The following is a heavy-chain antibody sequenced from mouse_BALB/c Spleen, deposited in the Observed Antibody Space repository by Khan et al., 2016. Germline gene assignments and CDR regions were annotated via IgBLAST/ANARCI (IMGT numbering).Heavy chain of an antibody. Sequence: VQLKESGAELVKPGASVKLSCTASGFNIKDTYIHWVKQRPEQGLEWIGRIDPANGNTKYDPKFQGKATITADTSSNNAYLQLSSLTSEDTAVYYCSGSPYGYWCAYWGQGTLVTVSA. V-gene: IGHV14-3*02. CDR3: SGSPYGYWCAY. J-gene: IGHJ3*01. CDR2: IDPANGNT. D-gene: IGHD2-2*01. CDR1: GFNIKDTY.